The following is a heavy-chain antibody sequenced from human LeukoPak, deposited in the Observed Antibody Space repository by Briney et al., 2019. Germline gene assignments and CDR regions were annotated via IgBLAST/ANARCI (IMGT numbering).Heavy chain of an antibody. CDR1: DYSVGSGYY. V-gene: IGHV4-38-2*02. Sequence: PSETLSLTCTVSDYSVGSGYYWASIRQPPGKGLEWIGSIYHSGSTYYNPSLKSRVTISIDTSKNQFSLKLCSVTAADTAVYYCARANYYGSGSYISRGQIFDYWGQGTLVTVSS. D-gene: IGHD3-10*01. CDR2: IYHSGST. J-gene: IGHJ4*02. CDR3: ARANYYGSGSYISRGQIFDY.